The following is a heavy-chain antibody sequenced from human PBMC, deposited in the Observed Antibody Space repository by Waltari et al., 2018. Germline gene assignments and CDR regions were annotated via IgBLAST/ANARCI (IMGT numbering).Heavy chain of an antibody. J-gene: IGHJ4*02. CDR1: GYTFTGYY. Sequence: QGQLVQSGAEVKKPGASVKVSCKASGYTFTGYYMHWVRQAPGQGLEWMRWINAKSGVTKYAQAFQDRVSLTRDTSITTAYMELNRLTSDDTATYFCVTKNVGATVDYWGQGTLVIVSS. V-gene: IGHV1-2*02. CDR2: INAKSGVT. D-gene: IGHD1-26*01. CDR3: VTKNVGATVDY.